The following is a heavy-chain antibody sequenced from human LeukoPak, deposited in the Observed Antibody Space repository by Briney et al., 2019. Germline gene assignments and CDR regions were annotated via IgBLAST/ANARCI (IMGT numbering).Heavy chain of an antibody. V-gene: IGHV7-4-1*02. D-gene: IGHD6-19*01. Sequence: ASVKVSCKASGYTFTSYAMNWVRQAPGQGLEWMGWINTNTGNPTYAQGFTGRFVFSLDTSVSTAYLQISSLKAEDTAVYYCAREHGDYSSGGDNWFDPWGQGTLVTVSS. CDR1: GYTFTSYA. CDR2: INTNTGNP. CDR3: AREHGDYSSGGDNWFDP. J-gene: IGHJ5*02.